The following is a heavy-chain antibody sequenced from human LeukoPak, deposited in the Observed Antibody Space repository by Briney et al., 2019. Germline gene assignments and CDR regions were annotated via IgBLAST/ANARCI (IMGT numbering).Heavy chain of an antibody. J-gene: IGHJ4*02. CDR2: INAGNGNT. CDR3: ARGYSSSWYSFSY. V-gene: IGHV1-3*01. CDR1: GYTFTCYA. Sequence: ASVKVSCKASGYTFTCYAMHWVRQAPGQRLEWMGWINAGNGNTKYSQKFQGRVTITRDTSASTAYMELSSLRSEDTAVYYCARGYSSSWYSFSYWGQGTRVTVSS. D-gene: IGHD6-13*01.